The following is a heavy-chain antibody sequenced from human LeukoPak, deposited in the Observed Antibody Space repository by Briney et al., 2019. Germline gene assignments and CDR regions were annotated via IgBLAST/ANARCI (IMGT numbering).Heavy chain of an antibody. CDR1: GYTFTTYF. Sequence: ASVQASCKASGYTFTTYFVTWVRQAPGQGLEWMGSINAHNGKTDYAEKIKGRVTMTTDTSTSTAYLELRNLRSDDTAIYYCAKTSCAGDCYFDFWGQGTLVTVSS. CDR3: AKTSCAGDCYFDF. CDR2: INAHNGKT. V-gene: IGHV1-18*04. D-gene: IGHD2-21*02. J-gene: IGHJ4*02.